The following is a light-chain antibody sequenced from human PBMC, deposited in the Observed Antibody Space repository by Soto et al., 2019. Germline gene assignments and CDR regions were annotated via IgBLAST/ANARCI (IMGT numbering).Light chain of an antibody. V-gene: IGKV3-20*01. Sequence: EIVLTQSPGSLSLSPGERATLSCRASQSISSSYLAWYQQKPGQAPRLLIYAASRRATGIPDRFSGSGSGTDFTLTISRLEPEDFAVYYWQQYGTSLFTFGPGTKVDIK. CDR2: AAS. CDR1: QSISSSY. J-gene: IGKJ3*01. CDR3: QQYGTSLFT.